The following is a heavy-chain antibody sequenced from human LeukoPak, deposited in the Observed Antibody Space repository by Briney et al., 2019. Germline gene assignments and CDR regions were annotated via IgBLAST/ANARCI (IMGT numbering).Heavy chain of an antibody. D-gene: IGHD5-12*01. CDR2: MNFNSGNT. J-gene: IGHJ4*02. CDR3: ARGQVATTRKFDY. V-gene: IGHV1-8*01. Sequence: GTSVKVSCKASGYTFPNYDINWVRQATGQGLEWMGWMNFNSGNTGYAQKFQGRVTMTRNTAISTVYMELSSLRSEDTAVYYCARGQVATTRKFDYWGQGTLVTVSS. CDR1: GYTFPNYD.